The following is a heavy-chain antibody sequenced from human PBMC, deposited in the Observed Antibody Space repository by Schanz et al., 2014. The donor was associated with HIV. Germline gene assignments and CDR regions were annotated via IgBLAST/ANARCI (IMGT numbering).Heavy chain of an antibody. V-gene: IGHV3-30*03. J-gene: IGHJ4*02. CDR3: ARAGLHDYGDSGLDY. Sequence: QVQLVESGGGMVLPGTSLRLSCAASGGTFSAHAFHWVRQAPGRGLEWVALISHDGSNKYYADSVKGRFTISRDNSKNTLYLQMNSLRSEDTAVYYCARAGLHDYGDSGLDYWGQGTLVTVSS. CDR1: GGTFSAHA. D-gene: IGHD4-17*01. CDR2: ISHDGSNK.